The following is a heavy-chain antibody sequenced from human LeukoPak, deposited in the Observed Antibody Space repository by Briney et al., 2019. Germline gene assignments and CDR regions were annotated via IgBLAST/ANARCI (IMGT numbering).Heavy chain of an antibody. J-gene: IGHJ4*02. CDR1: GFTLNTHW. CDR2: IKQDGRDT. CDR3: APSEGY. Sequence: HPGGSLRLSCAASGFTLNTHWMSGGRQAPGRGLEGVANIKQDGRDTYEVDAVKGRFTISRENEKNSLNLRIKGMRAEDTAMYSCAPSEGYWGQGPLVPVSS. V-gene: IGHV3-7*01.